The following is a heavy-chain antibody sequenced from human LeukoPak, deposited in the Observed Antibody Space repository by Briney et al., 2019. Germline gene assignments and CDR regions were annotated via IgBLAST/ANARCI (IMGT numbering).Heavy chain of an antibody. V-gene: IGHV3-21*01. CDR3: ARDYSYGSGYLY. D-gene: IGHD3-3*01. Sequence: GSLRLSCAASGFTFSSFTMNWVRQAPGKGLEWVSSITTSTSYIYYADSVKGRFTISRDNAKNSLYLQMSSLRAEDTAVYYCARDYSYGSGYLYWGQGTLVTVSS. CDR2: ITTSTSYI. CDR1: GFTFSSFT. J-gene: IGHJ4*02.